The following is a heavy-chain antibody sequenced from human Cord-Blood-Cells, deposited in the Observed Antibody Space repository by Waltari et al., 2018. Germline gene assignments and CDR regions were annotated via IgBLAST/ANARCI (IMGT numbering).Heavy chain of an antibody. Sequence: QVQLVESGGGVVQPGRSLRLSCAASGFTFSSYAMHWVRQAPGKGLEWVAVISYDGSKKYYADSVKGRFTISRDNSKNTLYLQMNSLRAEDTAVYYCAREIEYSSSYDYWGQGTLVTVSS. CDR3: AREIEYSSSYDY. V-gene: IGHV3-30-3*01. J-gene: IGHJ4*02. D-gene: IGHD6-13*01. CDR1: GFTFSSYA. CDR2: ISYDGSKK.